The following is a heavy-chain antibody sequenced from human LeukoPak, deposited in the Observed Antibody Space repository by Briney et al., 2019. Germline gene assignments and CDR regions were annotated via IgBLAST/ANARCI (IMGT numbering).Heavy chain of an antibody. D-gene: IGHD3-10*01. CDR1: GYTFTGYY. CDR2: INPNSGGT. J-gene: IGHJ4*02. CDR3: ARSAVRGVTKIDY. V-gene: IGHV1-2*06. Sequence: ASVKVSCMASGYTFTGYYMHWVRQAPGQGLEWMGRINPNSGGTNYAQKFQGRVTMTRDTSISTAYMELSRLRSDDTAVYYCARSAVRGVTKIDYWGQGTLVTVSS.